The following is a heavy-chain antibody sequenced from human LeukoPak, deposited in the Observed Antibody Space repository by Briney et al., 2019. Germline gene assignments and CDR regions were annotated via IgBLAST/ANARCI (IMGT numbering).Heavy chain of an antibody. Sequence: GGSLRLSCAASGFTFSSCAMNWVRQAPGKGLEGVSSINGSGANAYYADSVKGRFTISRDNSKNTLYLQMNSLRAEDTAVYYCAKDRQGYRKAHDSWGQGILVTVSS. J-gene: IGHJ4*02. V-gene: IGHV3-23*01. CDR2: INGSGANA. D-gene: IGHD5-18*01. CDR1: GFTFSSCA. CDR3: AKDRQGYRKAHDS.